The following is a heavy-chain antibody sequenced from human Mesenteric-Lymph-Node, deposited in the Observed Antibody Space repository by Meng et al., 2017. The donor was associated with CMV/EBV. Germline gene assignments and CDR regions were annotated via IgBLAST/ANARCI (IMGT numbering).Heavy chain of an antibody. V-gene: IGHV3-74*01. CDR1: GFTFSSYW. CDR2: INRDGTST. J-gene: IGHJ4*02. Sequence: GESLKISCAASGFTFSSYWMHWVRQAPGKGLVWVSRINRDGTSTTYADSVKGRFTISRDNAKNTLYLQMNSLGAEDTAVYYCARVSYDFWSDYYIDYWGQGTLVTVSS. D-gene: IGHD3-3*01. CDR3: ARVSYDFWSDYYIDY.